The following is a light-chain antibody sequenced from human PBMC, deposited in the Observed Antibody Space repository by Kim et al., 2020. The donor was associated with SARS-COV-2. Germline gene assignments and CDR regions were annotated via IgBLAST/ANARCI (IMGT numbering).Light chain of an antibody. J-gene: IGLJ2*01. Sequence: QLVLTQSPSASASLGASVSLTCTLSSGHSTYAIAWYQQQPDKSPRYLMKVYSDGRHVKGDGIPDRLSGSSSGPQRYLTISSLQSEDEADYYFQTWGSGTVVFGGGTQLTVL. CDR1: SGHSTYA. V-gene: IGLV4-69*01. CDR3: QTWGSGTVV. CDR2: VYSDGRH.